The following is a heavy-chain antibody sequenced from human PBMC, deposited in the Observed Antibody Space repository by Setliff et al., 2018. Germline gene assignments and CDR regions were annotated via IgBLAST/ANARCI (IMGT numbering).Heavy chain of an antibody. CDR1: GYTFTINH. Sequence: ASVKVSCKASGYTFTINHLYWVRQAPGQGLECMGWIDPNSGVTQLSQDFQGRLTITTDTSASTAYMELSSLRSEDMAVYFCARGPTYNYGIWDYWGQGTLVTVSS. J-gene: IGHJ4*02. D-gene: IGHD5-18*01. V-gene: IGHV1-3*03. CDR2: IDPNSGVT. CDR3: ARGPTYNYGIWDY.